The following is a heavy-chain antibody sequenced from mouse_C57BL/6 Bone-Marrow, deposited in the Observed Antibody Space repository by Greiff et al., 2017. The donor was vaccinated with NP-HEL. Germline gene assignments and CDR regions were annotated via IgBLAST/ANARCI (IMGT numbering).Heavy chain of an antibody. CDR3: AQIYYDYDGAYAMDY. CDR1: GYAFSSSW. D-gene: IGHD2-4*01. CDR2: IYPGDGDT. V-gene: IGHV1-82*01. J-gene: IGHJ4*01. Sequence: VQLQQSGPELVKPGASVKISCKASGYAFSSSWMNWVKQRPGKGLEWIGRIYPGDGDTNYNGKFKGKATLTADKSSSTAYMQLSSLTSEDPAVYFCAQIYYDYDGAYAMDYWGQGTSFTVSS.